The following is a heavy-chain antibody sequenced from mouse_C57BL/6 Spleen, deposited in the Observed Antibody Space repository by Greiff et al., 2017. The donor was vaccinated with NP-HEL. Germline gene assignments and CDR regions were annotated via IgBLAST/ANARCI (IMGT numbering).Heavy chain of an antibody. J-gene: IGHJ2*01. CDR1: GYTFTSSG. D-gene: IGHD1-1*01. CDR2: IYPRSGNT. Sequence: QVQLQQSGAELARPGASVKLSCKASGYTFTSSGISWVKQRTGQGLEWIGEIYPRSGNTYYTEKFKGKATLTADKPSSTAYMELRSLTSEDSAVYFCARAIHYYGSSCGYYFDYWGQGTTLTVSS. CDR3: ARAIHYYGSSCGYYFDY. V-gene: IGHV1-81*01.